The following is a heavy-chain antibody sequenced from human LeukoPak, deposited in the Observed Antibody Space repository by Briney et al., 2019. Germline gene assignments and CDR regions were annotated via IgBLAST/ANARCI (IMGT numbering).Heavy chain of an antibody. Sequence: SETLSLTCTVSGGSMSSGTYYWGWIRQPPGKGLEWIGTIYYSGTTYYNPSLKSRVTISIDTSKNQFSLKLSSVTAADTAVYYCASTPLGATRPFDYWGQGILVTVSS. D-gene: IGHD5-12*01. J-gene: IGHJ4*02. CDR3: ASTPLGATRPFDY. V-gene: IGHV4-39*01. CDR1: GGSMSSGTYY. CDR2: IYYSGTT.